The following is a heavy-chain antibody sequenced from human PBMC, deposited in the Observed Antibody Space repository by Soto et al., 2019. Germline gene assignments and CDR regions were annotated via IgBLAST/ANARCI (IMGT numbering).Heavy chain of an antibody. Sequence: PSETLSLTCTVSGGSISSYYWSWIRQPPGKGLEWIGYIYYSGSTNYNPSLNSRVTISVDTSKNQFSLKLSSVTAADTAVYYCARGVTAIFGVVTNMGRDYYYYMDVWGKGTTVTVSS. CDR1: GGSISSYY. D-gene: IGHD3-3*01. V-gene: IGHV4-59*01. CDR2: IYYSGST. CDR3: ARGVTAIFGVVTNMGRDYYYYMDV. J-gene: IGHJ6*03.